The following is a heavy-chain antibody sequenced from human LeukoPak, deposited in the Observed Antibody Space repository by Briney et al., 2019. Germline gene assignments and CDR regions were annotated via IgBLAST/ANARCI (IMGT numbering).Heavy chain of an antibody. J-gene: IGHJ3*02. Sequence: KPGGSLRLSCAAPGFTSSDHYMDWVRQAPGKGLEWVGRTRNKANSYTTEYAASVKGRYTISRADSENSLYLQMNSLKTEDTAVYYCARVRYCSSTTCRGAFDIWGQGTMVTVSS. V-gene: IGHV3-72*01. CDR1: GFTSSDHY. CDR2: TRNKANSYTT. CDR3: ARVRYCSSTTCRGAFDI. D-gene: IGHD2-2*01.